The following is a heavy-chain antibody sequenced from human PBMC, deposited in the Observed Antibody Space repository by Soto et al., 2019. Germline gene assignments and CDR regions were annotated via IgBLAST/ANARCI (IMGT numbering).Heavy chain of an antibody. CDR2: INAGNGNT. D-gene: IGHD3-3*01. J-gene: IGHJ5*02. CDR3: ARWGGRDDFWSGYYRRNGNNWFDP. V-gene: IGHV1-3*01. Sequence: QVQLVQSGAEVKKPGASVKVSCKASGYTFTSYAMHWVRQAPGQRLEWMGWINAGNGNTKYSQKFQGRVTITRDTSASTAYMELSSLRSEDTAVYYCARWGGRDDFWSGYYRRNGNNWFDPWGQGTLVTVSS. CDR1: GYTFTSYA.